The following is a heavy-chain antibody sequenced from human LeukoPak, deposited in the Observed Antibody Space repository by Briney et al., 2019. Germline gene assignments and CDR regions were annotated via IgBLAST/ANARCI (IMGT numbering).Heavy chain of an antibody. CDR3: ARGFAWYDY. D-gene: IGHD3-9*01. V-gene: IGHV3-7*01. Sequence: GGSLRLSCAASGFTFDDYGMSWVRQAPGKGLEWVANIKEDGSQRYYVDSVKGRFTISRDNTKNSVFLHISGLRADDTAVYYCARGFAWYDYWGQGTLVTVSS. CDR2: IKEDGSQR. J-gene: IGHJ4*02. CDR1: GFTFDDYG.